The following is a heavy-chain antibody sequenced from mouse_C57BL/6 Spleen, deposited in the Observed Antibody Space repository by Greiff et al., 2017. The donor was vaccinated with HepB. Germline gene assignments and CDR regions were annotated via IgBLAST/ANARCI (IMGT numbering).Heavy chain of an antibody. D-gene: IGHD1-1*01. CDR3: ARGHYYSRYFDV. V-gene: IGHV1-18*01. Sequence: EVQLQQSGPELVKPGASVKIPCKASGYTFTDYNMDWVKQSHGKSLEWIGDINPNNGGTIYNQKFKGKATLTVDKSSSTAYMELRSLTSEDTAVYYCARGHYYSRYFDVWGTGTTVTVSS. J-gene: IGHJ1*03. CDR1: GYTFTDYN. CDR2: INPNNGGT.